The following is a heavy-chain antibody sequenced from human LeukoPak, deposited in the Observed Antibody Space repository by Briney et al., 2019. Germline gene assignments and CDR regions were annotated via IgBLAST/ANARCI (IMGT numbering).Heavy chain of an antibody. D-gene: IGHD2-8*01. CDR2: IYHSGST. V-gene: IGHV4-38-2*02. J-gene: IGHJ6*03. CDR3: ARDAAIMVYAQDYYYMDV. CDR1: GYSISSGYY. Sequence: TSETLSLTCAVSGYSISSGYYWGWIRQPPGKGLEWIGSIYHSGSTYYNPSLKSRVTISVDTSKNQFSLKLSSVTAADTAVYYCARDAAIMVYAQDYYYMDVWGKGTTVTVSS.